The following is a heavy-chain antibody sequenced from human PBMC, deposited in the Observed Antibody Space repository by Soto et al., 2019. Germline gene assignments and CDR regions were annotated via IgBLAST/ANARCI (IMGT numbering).Heavy chain of an antibody. V-gene: IGHV1-46*02. CDR3: ARSDSSGWYEY. J-gene: IGHJ4*02. D-gene: IGHD6-19*01. CDR2: INPSGGST. CDR1: GVTFNRQD. Sequence: GASVKVSCKASGVTFNRQDMRWVRQAPGRGLEWMGGINPSGGSTSYAQKFQGRVTMTRDTSTSTVYMELSSLGSEDTAVYYCARSDSSGWYEYWGQGTLVTVSS.